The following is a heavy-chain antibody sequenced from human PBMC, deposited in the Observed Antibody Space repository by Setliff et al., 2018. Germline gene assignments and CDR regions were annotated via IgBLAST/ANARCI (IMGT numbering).Heavy chain of an antibody. J-gene: IGHJ6*02. V-gene: IGHV3-11*04. Sequence: PGGSLRLSCAASGFSFSDYYMSWVRQAPGKGLEWISKISGNGITIYYADSVRGRFTISRDNAKNSVFLQMNSVGADDAAVYYCARDGVYYAMDVWGQGTTVTVSS. CDR3: ARDGVYYAMDV. CDR1: GFSFSDYY. CDR2: ISGNGITI.